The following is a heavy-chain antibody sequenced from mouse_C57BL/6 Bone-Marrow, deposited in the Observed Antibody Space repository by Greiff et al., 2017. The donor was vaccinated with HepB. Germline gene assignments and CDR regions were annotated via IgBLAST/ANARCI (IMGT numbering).Heavy chain of an antibody. D-gene: IGHD1-1*01. J-gene: IGHJ4*01. CDR1: GFTFSDYY. CDR3: ARRGYYGSSFYAMDY. CDR2: ISNGGGST. Sequence: EVNVVESGGGLVQPGGSLKLSCAASGFTFSDYYMYWVRQTPEKRLEWVAYISNGGGSTYYPDTVKGRFTISRDNAKNTLYLQMSRLKSEDTAMYYCARRGYYGSSFYAMDYWGQGTSVTVSS. V-gene: IGHV5-12*01.